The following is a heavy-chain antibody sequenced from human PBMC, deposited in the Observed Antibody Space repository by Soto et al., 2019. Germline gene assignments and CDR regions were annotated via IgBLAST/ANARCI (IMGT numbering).Heavy chain of an antibody. V-gene: IGHV3-33*01. CDR1: GFTFSSYG. J-gene: IGHJ6*02. Sequence: GGSLRLSCAASGFTFSSYGMHWVRQAPGKGLEWVAVIWYDGSNKYYADSVKGRFTISRDNSKNTLYLQMNSLRAEDTAVYYCARDLGYLRARAGITMVRGDRFAYYGMDVWGQGTTVTVSS. CDR2: IWYDGSNK. D-gene: IGHD3-10*01. CDR3: ARDLGYLRARAGITMVRGDRFAYYGMDV.